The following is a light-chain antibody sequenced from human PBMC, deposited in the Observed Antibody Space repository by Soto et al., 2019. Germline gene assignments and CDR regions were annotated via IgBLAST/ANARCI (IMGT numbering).Light chain of an antibody. CDR3: SSYAGSNHLV. J-gene: IGLJ2*01. CDR2: EVS. Sequence: QSALTQPPSASGSPGQSVTISCTGTSSDVGGYNYVSWYQQHPGKAPKLMISEVSKRPSGVPDRFSGSKSGNTASLTVSGLQAEDEADYYCSSYAGSNHLVFGGGTQLTVL. V-gene: IGLV2-8*01. CDR1: SSDVGGYNY.